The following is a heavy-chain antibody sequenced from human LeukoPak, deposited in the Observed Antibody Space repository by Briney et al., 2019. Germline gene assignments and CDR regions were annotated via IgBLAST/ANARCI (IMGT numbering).Heavy chain of an antibody. D-gene: IGHD1-26*01. V-gene: IGHV1-2*02. J-gene: IGHJ5*01. Sequence: ASVKVSCKASGYTFTAYYIHWVRQAPGQGLEWMGRINPNSGGTNYAQKFQGRVTMTRDTSISTAYMELSRLRSDDTAVYYCARPWEITMSERSYNWFDSWGQGTLVTVSS. CDR1: GYTFTAYY. CDR3: ARPWEITMSERSYNWFDS. CDR2: INPNSGGT.